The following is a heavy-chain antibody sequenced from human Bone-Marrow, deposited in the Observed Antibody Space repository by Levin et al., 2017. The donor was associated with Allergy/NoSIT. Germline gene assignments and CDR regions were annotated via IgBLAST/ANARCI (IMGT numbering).Heavy chain of an antibody. V-gene: IGHV1-18*01. J-gene: IGHJ5*02. Sequence: ASVKVSCKASGYSFSSFGISWVRQAPGQGLEWMGWVSPHSLKTEYSQKFQGRVSMTTDKSTTTASLFLRSVTSDDTATYYCARDIRDPTRPRFADLWGQGTLVTVSS. CDR2: VSPHSLKT. D-gene: IGHD3-3*01. CDR1: GYSFSSFG. CDR3: ARDIRDPTRPRFADL.